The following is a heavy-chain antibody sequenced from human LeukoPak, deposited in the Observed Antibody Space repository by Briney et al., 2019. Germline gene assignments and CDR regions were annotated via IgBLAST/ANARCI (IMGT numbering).Heavy chain of an antibody. Sequence: GGSLRLSCAASGVTFNDYARNWVRQAPGKGLEWVGAISGGGETTYYADSVKGRFTISRDNSQNTLYLQMNSLRAEDTAVYYCTRDYADYVGYFFFDYWGQGTLVTVSS. J-gene: IGHJ4*02. D-gene: IGHD4-17*01. CDR1: GVTFNDYA. CDR2: ISGGGETT. V-gene: IGHV3-23*01. CDR3: TRDYADYVGYFFFDY.